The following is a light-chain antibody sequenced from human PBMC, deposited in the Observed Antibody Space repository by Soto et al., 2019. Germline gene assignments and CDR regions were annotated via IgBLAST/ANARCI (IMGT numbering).Light chain of an antibody. V-gene: IGKV2-24*01. CDR1: ESLPHSGGNTY. Sequence: DIVLTQSPRSLPVALGQPASLSCRSSESLPHSGGNTYLSWLHQRPGQPPRLLIYQISERLSGVPDRFSGSGAGTNFTLRISRVEAEDVGIFFCMQSSQLRTFGQGTKVDI. J-gene: IGKJ1*01. CDR3: MQSSQLRT. CDR2: QIS.